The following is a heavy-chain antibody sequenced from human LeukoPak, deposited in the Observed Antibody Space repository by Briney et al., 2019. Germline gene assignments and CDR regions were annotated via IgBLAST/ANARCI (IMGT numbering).Heavy chain of an antibody. Sequence: SSETLSLTCTVSGASISSYCWSWVRQSPGKGLEWIGYIYTNGRTDYNPSLKSRVTMSVDTSKNQFSLKLSSVTAADTAVYYCARRYYYDSSGYYYYAFDIWGQGTMVTVSS. CDR1: GASISSYC. CDR3: ARRYYYDSSGYYYYAFDI. V-gene: IGHV4-4*09. D-gene: IGHD3-22*01. CDR2: IYTNGRT. J-gene: IGHJ3*02.